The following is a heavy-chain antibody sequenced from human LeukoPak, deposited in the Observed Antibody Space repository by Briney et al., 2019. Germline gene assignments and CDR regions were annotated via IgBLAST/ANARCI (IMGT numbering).Heavy chain of an antibody. D-gene: IGHD6-13*01. CDR2: ISSSSSYI. V-gene: IGHV3-21*01. Sequence: GGSLRLSCAASGFTFSSYSMNWVRQAPGKGLEWVSSISSSSSYIYYADSVKGRFTISRDNAKNSLYLQMNSLRAEDTAVYYCARDRAAAGPDAFDIWGQGTMVTVSS. J-gene: IGHJ3*02. CDR1: GFTFSSYS. CDR3: ARDRAAAGPDAFDI.